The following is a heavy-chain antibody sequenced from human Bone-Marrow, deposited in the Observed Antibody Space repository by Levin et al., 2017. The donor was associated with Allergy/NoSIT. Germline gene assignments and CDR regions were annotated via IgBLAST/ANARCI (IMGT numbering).Heavy chain of an antibody. V-gene: IGHV3-9*01. CDR2: ISWNSGSI. Sequence: PGGSLRLSCAASGFTFDDYAMHWVRQAPGKGLEWVSGISWNSGSIGYADSVKGRFTISRDNAKNSLYLQMNSLRAEDTALYYCAKEDYYDSSGYSSPGYYYYGMDVWGQGTTVTVSS. D-gene: IGHD3-22*01. CDR1: GFTFDDYA. CDR3: AKEDYYDSSGYSSPGYYYYGMDV. J-gene: IGHJ6*02.